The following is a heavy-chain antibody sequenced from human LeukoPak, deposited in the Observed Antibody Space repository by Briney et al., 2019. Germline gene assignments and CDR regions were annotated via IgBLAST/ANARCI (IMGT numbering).Heavy chain of an antibody. CDR1: GYTFTSYY. Sequence: ASVKVSCKASGYTFTSYYMHWVRQAPGQGLEWMGIINPSGGSTSYAQKFQGRVTMTTDTSTSTAYMELRSLRSDDTAVYYCARVSNYGDYVVLFYYYYGMDVWGQGTTVTVSS. J-gene: IGHJ6*02. CDR2: INPSGGST. CDR3: ARVSNYGDYVVLFYYYYGMDV. D-gene: IGHD4-17*01. V-gene: IGHV1-46*01.